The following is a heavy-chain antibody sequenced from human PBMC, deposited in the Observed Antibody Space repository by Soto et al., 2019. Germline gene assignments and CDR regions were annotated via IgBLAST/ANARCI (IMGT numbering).Heavy chain of an antibody. CDR1: GFTFRNYD. J-gene: IGHJ6*02. CDR3: ARTDSDFYGLDV. Sequence: EVQLVESGGGLVQPGGSLRLSCEASGFTFRNYDMHWVRQGTGKGLEWVSGISAAGDPDYADSVEGRFTISRENAQNSFFLHMNSLRVGDTAVYYCARTDSDFYGLDVWGQGTTVIVSS. CDR2: ISAAGDP. D-gene: IGHD5-18*01. V-gene: IGHV3-13*05.